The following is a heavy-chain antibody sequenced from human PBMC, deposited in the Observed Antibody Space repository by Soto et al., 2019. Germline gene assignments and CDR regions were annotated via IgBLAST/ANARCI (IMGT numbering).Heavy chain of an antibody. J-gene: IGHJ4*02. CDR3: ASIGITGTGSYFDY. CDR2: ISACNGNT. CDR1: GYTFTSYG. D-gene: IGHD1-20*01. V-gene: IGHV1-18*01. Sequence: GASVKLSCKASGYTFTSYGISWVRQAPGQGLEWMGWISACNGNTNYAQKLQGRVTMTRDTSTSTAYMELSSLRSEDTAVYYCASIGITGTGSYFDYWGQGTLVTVSS.